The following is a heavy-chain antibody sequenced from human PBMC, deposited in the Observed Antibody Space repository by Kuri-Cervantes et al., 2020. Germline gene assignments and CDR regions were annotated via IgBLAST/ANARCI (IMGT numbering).Heavy chain of an antibody. Sequence: ASVKVSCKASGYTFTSYAMHWVRQAPGQRLEWMGWSNAGNGNTKYSQEFQGRVTITRDTSTSTAYMELRSLRSDDTAVYYCARDLRSIMITFGGVIAFPDYWGQGTLVTVSS. J-gene: IGHJ4*02. CDR3: ARDLRSIMITFGGVIAFPDY. D-gene: IGHD3-16*02. CDR2: SNAGNGNT. V-gene: IGHV1-3*02. CDR1: GYTFTSYA.